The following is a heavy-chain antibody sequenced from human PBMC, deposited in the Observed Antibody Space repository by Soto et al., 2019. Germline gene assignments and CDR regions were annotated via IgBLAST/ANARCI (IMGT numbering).Heavy chain of an antibody. CDR2: ISAYNGNT. D-gene: IGHD3-3*01. CDR3: AYIRRSGYYKYPYPVDY. Sequence: ASVKVSCKASGFTFTSYGISWVQQASGQGLEWMGWISAYNGNTNYAQKLQGRVTMTTDTSTSTAYMELRSLRSEDTAVYYCAYIRRSGYYKYPYPVDYWGQGTLVTVSS. J-gene: IGHJ4*02. V-gene: IGHV1-18*01. CDR1: GFTFTSYG.